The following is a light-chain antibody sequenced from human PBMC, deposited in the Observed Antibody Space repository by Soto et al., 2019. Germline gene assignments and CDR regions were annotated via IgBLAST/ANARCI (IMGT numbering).Light chain of an antibody. J-gene: IGKJ4*01. CDR3: QQYNNWPLT. V-gene: IGKV3-15*01. Sequence: EIVMTQSPATLSVSPGERATLSCRASQSVSSNLDWYQQKPGQAPRLLIYGASTRATGIPARFSGSGSRTEFTLTISSLQSEDFAVYYCQQYNNWPLTFGGGTKVEIK. CDR1: QSVSSN. CDR2: GAS.